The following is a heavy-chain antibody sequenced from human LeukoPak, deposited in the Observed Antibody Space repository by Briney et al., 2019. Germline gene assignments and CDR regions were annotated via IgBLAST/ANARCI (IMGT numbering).Heavy chain of an antibody. CDR2: ISWNSGSI. J-gene: IGHJ4*02. CDR3: AKVCRPYYYDSSGYWYFDY. CDR1: GFTFDDYA. V-gene: IGHV3-9*01. Sequence: GRSLRLSCAASGFTFDDYAMHWVRQAPGKGLEWVSGISWNSGSIGYADSVKGRFTISRDNSKNTLYLQMNSLRAEDTAVYYCAKVCRPYYYDSSGYWYFDYWGQGTLVTVSS. D-gene: IGHD3-22*01.